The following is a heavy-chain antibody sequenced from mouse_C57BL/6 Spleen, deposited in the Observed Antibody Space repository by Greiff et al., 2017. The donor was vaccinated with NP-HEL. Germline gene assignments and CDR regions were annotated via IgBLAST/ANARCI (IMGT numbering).Heavy chain of an antibody. V-gene: IGHV2-2*01. CDR2: IWSGGST. J-gene: IGHJ4*01. D-gene: IGHD1-1*01. CDR3: ARQHGSSYGDAMDY. Sequence: QVQLKQSGPGLVQPSQSLSITCTVSGFSLTSYGVHWVRQSPGKGLEWLGVIWSGGSTDYNAAFISRLSISKDNSKSQVFFKMNSLQADDTAIYYCARQHGSSYGDAMDYWGQGTSVTVSS. CDR1: GFSLTSYG.